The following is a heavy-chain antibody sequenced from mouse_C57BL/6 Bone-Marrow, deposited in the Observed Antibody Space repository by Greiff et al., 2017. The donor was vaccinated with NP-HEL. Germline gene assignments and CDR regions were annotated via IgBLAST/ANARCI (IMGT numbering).Heavy chain of an antibody. CDR2: ISDGGSYT. Sequence: EVQVVESGGGLVKPGGSLKLSCAASGFTFSSYAMSWVRQTPEKRLEWVATISDGGSYTYYPDNVKGRFTISRDNAKNNLYLHMSHLKSEDTAMYYCARAPIYYYGFFDYWGQGTTLTVSS. V-gene: IGHV5-4*01. CDR1: GFTFSSYA. J-gene: IGHJ2*01. D-gene: IGHD1-1*01. CDR3: ARAPIYYYGFFDY.